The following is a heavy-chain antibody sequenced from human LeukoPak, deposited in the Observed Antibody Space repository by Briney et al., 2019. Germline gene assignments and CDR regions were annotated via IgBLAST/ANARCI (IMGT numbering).Heavy chain of an antibody. V-gene: IGHV3-7*01. D-gene: IGHD2-15*01. J-gene: IGHJ5*02. CDR3: ARITGSDWFDP. Sequence: GGSLRLSCAASGFTFSIYWMSWVRQAPGKGLEWVANIKQDGSEKYYVDSVKGRFTISRDNAKNSLYLQMNSLRAEDTAVYYCARITGSDWFDPWGQGTLVTVSS. CDR1: GFTFSIYW. CDR2: IKQDGSEK.